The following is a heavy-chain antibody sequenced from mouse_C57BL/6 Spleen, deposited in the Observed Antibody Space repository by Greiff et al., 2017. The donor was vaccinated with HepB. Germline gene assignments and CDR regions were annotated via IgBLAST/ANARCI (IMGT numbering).Heavy chain of an antibody. CDR2: INYDGSST. CDR3: ARVDRYFDV. Sequence: EVMLVESEGGLVQPGSSMKLSCTASGFTFSDYYMAWVRQVPEKGLEWVANINYDGSSTYYLDSLKSRFIISRDNAKNILYLQMSSLKSEDTATYYCARVDRYFDVWGTGTTVTVSS. J-gene: IGHJ1*03. CDR1: GFTFSDYY. V-gene: IGHV5-16*01.